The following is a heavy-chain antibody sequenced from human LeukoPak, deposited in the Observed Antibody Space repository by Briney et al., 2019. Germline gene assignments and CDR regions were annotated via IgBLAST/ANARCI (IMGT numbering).Heavy chain of an antibody. CDR2: IYPGDSDT. J-gene: IGHJ2*01. D-gene: IGHD4-17*01. V-gene: IGHV5-51*01. Sequence: GESLKISCKGFGYNFGRYWIGWVRQRPEKGLEWMGIIYPGDSDTRYSPSFQGQVSISADRSSRMAFLRWNNLKASDTAMYYCVRHSDGDYSNWYFDLWGRGTLVTVSS. CDR3: VRHSDGDYSNWYFDL. CDR1: GYNFGRYW.